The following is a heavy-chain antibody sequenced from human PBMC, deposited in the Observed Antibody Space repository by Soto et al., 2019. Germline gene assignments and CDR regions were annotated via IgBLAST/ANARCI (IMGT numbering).Heavy chain of an antibody. D-gene: IGHD3-3*01. V-gene: IGHV1-58*01. CDR2: IVVGSGNT. J-gene: IGHJ5*02. CDR3: AADIYYAFCSGPGWLDP. CDR1: GFTFTSSA. Sequence: SVKVSCKASGFTFTSSAVQWVRQARGQRPEWIGWIVVGSGNTNYAQKFQERVTITRDMSTSTAYMELSSLRSEDTAVYYCAADIYYAFCSGPGWLDPWGQGTLVTVSS.